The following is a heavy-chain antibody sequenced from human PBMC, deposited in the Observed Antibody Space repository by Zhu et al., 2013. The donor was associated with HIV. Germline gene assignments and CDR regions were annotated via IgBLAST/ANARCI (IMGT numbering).Heavy chain of an antibody. V-gene: IGHV1-69*01. CDR2: IMPLLGTP. J-gene: IGHJ4*02. D-gene: IGHD3-22*01. Sequence: QVQLVQSEAEVKKPGSSVKVSCKASGGSFSTYIISWVRQAPGQGLEWMGGIMPLLGTPNYAQNFQGRVTITADESTSTAYMELTSLRSEDTAVFYCATLGYYYDSSDSLYYSDFWGQGTLVTVSS. CDR1: GGSFSTYI. CDR3: ATLGYYYDSSDSLYYSDF.